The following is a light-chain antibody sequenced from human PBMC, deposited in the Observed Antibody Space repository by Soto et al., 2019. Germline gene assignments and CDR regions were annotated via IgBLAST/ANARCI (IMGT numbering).Light chain of an antibody. V-gene: IGLV2-8*01. CDR1: SSDVGGYNF. CDR2: EVS. CDR3: TSFAGSNNRFV. J-gene: IGLJ1*01. Sequence: QSALTQPPSASGSPGQSVTISCTGTSSDVGGYNFVSWYQQHPGKALKLIIYEVSKRPSGVPDHFSGSKSGNTASLTVSGLQAEDEADYYCTSFAGSNNRFVFGTGTKLTDL.